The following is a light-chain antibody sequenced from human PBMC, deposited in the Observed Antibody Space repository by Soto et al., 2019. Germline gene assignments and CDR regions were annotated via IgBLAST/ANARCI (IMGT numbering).Light chain of an antibody. J-gene: IGKJ1*01. CDR1: QTVERW. CDR3: QQDKDYVWT. Sequence: DIQMTQSPSILPASVGDRVTISCRASQTVERWLAWYQQKPGKAPKLLISDVSSLERGVPSRFSGRGSATEFTLTISGLQSDDFATYYCQQDKDYVWTFGQGTKV. V-gene: IGKV1-5*01. CDR2: DVS.